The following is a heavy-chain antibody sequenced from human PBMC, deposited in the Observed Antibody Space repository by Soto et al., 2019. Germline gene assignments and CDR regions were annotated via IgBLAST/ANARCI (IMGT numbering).Heavy chain of an antibody. CDR3: ARLQLPYYYYGMDV. D-gene: IGHD6-6*01. V-gene: IGHV2-70*01. CDR2: IDWDDDK. Sequence: SGPTLVNPTHTLTLTCTFSGFSLSTSGMCVSWIRQPPGKALEWLALIDWDDDKYYSTSLKTRLTISKDTSKNQVVLTMTNMDPVDKATYYCARLQLPYYYYGMDVWGKGPTVTVSS. CDR1: GFSLSTSGMC. J-gene: IGHJ6*04.